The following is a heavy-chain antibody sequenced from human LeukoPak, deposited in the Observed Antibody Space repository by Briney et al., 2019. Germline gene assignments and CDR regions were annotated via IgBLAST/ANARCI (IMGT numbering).Heavy chain of an antibody. J-gene: IGHJ4*02. D-gene: IGHD1-1*01. CDR3: ARVTEWNDFDY. CDR1: GGSISSYY. V-gene: IGHV4-59*01. CDR2: IYYSGST. Sequence: SETLSLTCTVSGGSISSYYWSWIRQSPGKGLEWIGYIYYSGSTNYNPSPKSRVTISVDTSKNQFSLKLSSVTAADTAVYYCARVTEWNDFDYWGQGTLVTVSS.